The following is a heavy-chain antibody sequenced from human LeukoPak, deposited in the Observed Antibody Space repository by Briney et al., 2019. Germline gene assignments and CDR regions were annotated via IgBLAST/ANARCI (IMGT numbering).Heavy chain of an antibody. V-gene: IGHV4-59*01. CDR1: GGSISSYY. D-gene: IGHD5-18*01. CDR2: IYYSGST. CDR3: ARADTAMVSLIWFDP. J-gene: IGHJ5*02. Sequence: SETLSLTCTVSGGSISSYYWSRIRQPPGKGLEWIGYIYYSGSTNYNPSLKSRVTISVDTSKNQFSLKLSSVTAADTAVYYCARADTAMVSLIWFDPWGQGTLVTVSS.